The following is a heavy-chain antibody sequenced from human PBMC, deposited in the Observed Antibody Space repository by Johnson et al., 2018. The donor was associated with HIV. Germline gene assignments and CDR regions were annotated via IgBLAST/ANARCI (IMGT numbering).Heavy chain of an antibody. CDR3: ARVWIGDAFDI. D-gene: IGHD5-12*01. CDR1: GFTFSSYA. V-gene: IGHV3-23*04. CDR2: MSGSGGSI. J-gene: IGHJ3*02. Sequence: VQVVESGGGLVQPGRSLRLSCAASGFTFSSYAMSWVRQAPGKGLEWVSAMSGSGGSIGYADSVKGRFTISRATANNSLYLQMNSLRAEDTAVYYCARVWIGDAFDIWGQGTMVTVSS.